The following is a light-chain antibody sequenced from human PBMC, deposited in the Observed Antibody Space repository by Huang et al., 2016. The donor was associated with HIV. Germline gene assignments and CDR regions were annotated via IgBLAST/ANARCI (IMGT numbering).Light chain of an antibody. J-gene: IGKJ1*01. CDR3: QQRSNWPWT. Sequence: ENVLTQSPATLSLSPGERATLSCRASQSVSITWFQQKPAQAPRLLIYDASNRATGIPARFSGSGSGTDFTLTINSLEPEDFAVYYCQQRSNWPWTFGQGTKVEVK. CDR2: DAS. V-gene: IGKV3-11*01. CDR1: QSVS.